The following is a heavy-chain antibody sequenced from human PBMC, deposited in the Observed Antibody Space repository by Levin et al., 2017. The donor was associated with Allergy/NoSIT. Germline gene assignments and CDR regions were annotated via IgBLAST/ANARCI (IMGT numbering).Heavy chain of an antibody. V-gene: IGHV1-69*06. Sequence: KASGGTFSSYAISWVRQAPGQGREWMGGIIPIFGTENYDQQFQGRVTITADKSTSTAYMELSSLRSEDTAVYYCARDPSYGLGGMDVWGQGTTVTVSS. CDR3: ARDPSYGLGGMDV. CDR1: GGTFSSYA. J-gene: IGHJ6*02. CDR2: IIPIFGTE. D-gene: IGHD4-17*01.